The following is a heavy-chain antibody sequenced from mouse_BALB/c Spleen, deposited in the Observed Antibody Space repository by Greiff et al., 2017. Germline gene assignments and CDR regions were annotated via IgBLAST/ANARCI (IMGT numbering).Heavy chain of an antibody. D-gene: IGHD1-1*01. Sequence: EVQLQQTGPELVKPSPSVSISCNASGYSFTDYIMLWVKQSHGKSLEWIGNINPYYGSTSYNLKFKGKATLTVDKSSSTAYMQLNSLTSEDSAVYYCANYYGSSPYYYAMDYWGQGTSVTVSS. CDR2: INPYYGST. J-gene: IGHJ4*01. V-gene: IGHV1-39*01. CDR1: GYSFTDYI. CDR3: ANYYGSSPYYYAMDY.